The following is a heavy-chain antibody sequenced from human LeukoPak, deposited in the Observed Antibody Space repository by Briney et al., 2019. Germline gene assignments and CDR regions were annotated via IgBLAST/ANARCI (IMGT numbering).Heavy chain of an antibody. J-gene: IGHJ4*02. CDR2: IYYSANT. CDR1: GGSIRSSSFY. D-gene: IGHD1-7*01. CDR3: ARRPYNWNSREDLDY. Sequence: SETLSLTCTVSGGSIRSSSFYWSWIRQPPGKGLELIGSIYYSANTNYNPSLKSRVTISVDTSKYQFSLNLSSVTAADTAVYYCARRPYNWNSREDLDYWGQGTLVTVSS. V-gene: IGHV4-39*01.